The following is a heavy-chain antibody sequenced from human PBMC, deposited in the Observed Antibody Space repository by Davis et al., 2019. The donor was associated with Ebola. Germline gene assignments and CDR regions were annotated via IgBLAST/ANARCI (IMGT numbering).Heavy chain of an antibody. D-gene: IGHD4-17*01. CDR2: IYPGDSDT. CDR3: ARHRPFGDYAIDY. CDR1: GYSFIHYW. J-gene: IGHJ4*02. Sequence: GESLKISCKGSGYSFIHYWIAWVRQMPGKGLEWMGMIYPGDSDTKYSPSFQGQVTMSADKSITTAYLQWSSLKASDTAMYYCARHRPFGDYAIDYWGQGTLVTVSS. V-gene: IGHV5-51*01.